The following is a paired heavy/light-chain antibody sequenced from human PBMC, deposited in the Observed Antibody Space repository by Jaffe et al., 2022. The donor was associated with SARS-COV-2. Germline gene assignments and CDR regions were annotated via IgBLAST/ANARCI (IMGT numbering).Heavy chain of an antibody. Sequence: EVQLLESGGGLVQPGGSLRLSCAASGFTFSSYAMSWVRQAPGKGLEWVSGISDSGGGTYYAGSVKGRFTISRDNSENTLFLQMNSLRAEDTAVYYCARGASSSCYSRLDVWGQGTTVTVSS. CDR2: ISDSGGGT. V-gene: IGHV3-23*01. J-gene: IGHJ6*02. CDR3: ARGASSSCYSRLDV. CDR1: GFTFSSYA. D-gene: IGHD2-2*02.
Light chain of an antibody. J-gene: IGKJ2*01. CDR3: QQYYSSPFT. Sequence: DIVMTQSPDSLAVSLGERATINCKSSQSVLNSSNNKNYLAWYRHKPGQPPKLLIYWASTRQSGVPDRFSGSGSGTDFTLTISSLQAEDVAVYSCQQYYSSPFTFGQGTKLEIK. V-gene: IGKV4-1*01. CDR2: WAS. CDR1: QSVLNSSNNKNY.